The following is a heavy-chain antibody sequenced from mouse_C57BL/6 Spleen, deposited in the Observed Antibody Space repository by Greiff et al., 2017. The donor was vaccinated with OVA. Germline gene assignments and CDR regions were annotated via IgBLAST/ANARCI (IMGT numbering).Heavy chain of an antibody. CDR1: GYTFTSYW. J-gene: IGHJ2*01. Sequence: QVHVKQPGAELVRPGSSVKLSCKASGYTFTSYWMHWVKQRPIQGLEWIGNIDPSDSETHYNQKFKDKATLTVDKSSSTAYMQLSSLTSEDSAVYYCAREGSSGSDYWGQGTTLTVSS. CDR2: IDPSDSET. V-gene: IGHV1-52*01. D-gene: IGHD3-2*02. CDR3: AREGSSGSDY.